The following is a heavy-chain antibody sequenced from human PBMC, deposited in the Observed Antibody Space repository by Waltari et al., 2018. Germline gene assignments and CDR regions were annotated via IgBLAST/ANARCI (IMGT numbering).Heavy chain of an antibody. CDR2: SNHSGST. V-gene: IGHV4-34*01. J-gene: IGHJ4*02. CDR1: GGSFSGYY. Sequence: QVQLQQWGAGLLRPSETLSLTCAVYGGSFSGYYWSWIRQPPGKGLEWIGESNHSGSTDDNPSLKSRVTISVDTSKNQFSLKLSSVTAADTAVYYCARIPSGWFGEPQFDYWGQGTLVTVSS. CDR3: ARIPSGWFGEPQFDY. D-gene: IGHD3-10*01.